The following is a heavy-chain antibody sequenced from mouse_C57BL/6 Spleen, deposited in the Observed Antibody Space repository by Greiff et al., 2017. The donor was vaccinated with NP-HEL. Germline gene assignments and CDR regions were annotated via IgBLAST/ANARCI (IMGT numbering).Heavy chain of an antibody. V-gene: IGHV1-15*01. Sequence: QVQLQQSGAELVRPGASVTLSCKASGYTFTDYEMHWVKQTPVHGLEWIGAIDPETGGTAYNQKFKGKATFTADTSSNTAYMQLSSLTTEDSAIYYCARFRSPYAMDYWGQGTSVTVSS. CDR1: GYTFTDYE. J-gene: IGHJ4*01. CDR3: ARFRSPYAMDY. D-gene: IGHD1-1*01. CDR2: IDPETGGT.